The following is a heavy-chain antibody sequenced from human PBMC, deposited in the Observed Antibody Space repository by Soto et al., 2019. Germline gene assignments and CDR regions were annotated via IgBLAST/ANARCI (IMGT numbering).Heavy chain of an antibody. CDR2: VYYSGST. V-gene: IGHV4-39*01. CDR3: ASDYSGYSADPEYYGVEV. CDR1: GGSVTLTSYY. D-gene: IGHD3-22*01. Sequence: SETLSLTCSVSGGSVTLTSYYWGWIRQPPGKGLEWIGDVYYSGSTNYNPSLKSRVTISVDTSKNQFSLSLKSVTAADTAVYYCASDYSGYSADPEYYGVEVWGQGTTVTVSS. J-gene: IGHJ6*02.